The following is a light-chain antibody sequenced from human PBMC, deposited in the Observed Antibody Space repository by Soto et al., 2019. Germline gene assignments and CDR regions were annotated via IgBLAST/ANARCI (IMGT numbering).Light chain of an antibody. CDR3: QEYNSYTWT. CDR2: DAS. J-gene: IGKJ1*01. V-gene: IGKV1-5*01. CDR1: QSIRNW. Sequence: DIQMTQSPSTLSASLGDGVTITGRASQSIRNWLAWYQQKPGKVPKLLIYDASSLASGVPSRFSGSGSGTEFTLTISSLQPDDFASFYCQEYNSYTWTFGQGTKVDI.